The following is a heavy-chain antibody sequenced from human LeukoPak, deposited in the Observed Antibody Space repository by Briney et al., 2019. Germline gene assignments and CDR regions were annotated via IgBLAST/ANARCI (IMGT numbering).Heavy chain of an antibody. CDR1: GGSFSGYY. J-gene: IGHJ4*02. CDR2: INHSGST. Sequence: PSETLSLTCAVYGGSFSGYYWSWIRQPPGKGLEWIGEINHSGSTNYNPSLKSRVTISVDTSKNQFSLKLSSVTAADTAVYYCARHARSGDFDYWGQGTLVTVSS. V-gene: IGHV4-34*01. CDR3: ARHARSGDFDY. D-gene: IGHD1-26*01.